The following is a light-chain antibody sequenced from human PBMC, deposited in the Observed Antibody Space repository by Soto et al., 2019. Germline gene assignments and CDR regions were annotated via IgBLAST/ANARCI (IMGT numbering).Light chain of an antibody. Sequence: EIVLTQSPATLSLSPGERATLSCRASQSVSSYLAWYQQKPGQAPRLLIYDASNSATAIPARVSGSGSETDFTLSISSLEPEDFAVYYCLQRSGWPWTFGQGTKVEIK. V-gene: IGKV3-11*01. J-gene: IGKJ1*01. CDR1: QSVSSY. CDR2: DAS. CDR3: LQRSGWPWT.